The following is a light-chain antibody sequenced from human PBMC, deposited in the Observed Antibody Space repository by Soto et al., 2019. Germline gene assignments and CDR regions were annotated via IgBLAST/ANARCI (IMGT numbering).Light chain of an antibody. CDR3: LQYGSSPSYT. CDR2: GAS. Sequence: EIGLTQSPGTMYLSPGERATLSCRASQSVSSSSYLAWYQQKPGQAPRLLIYGASSRATGIPDRFSGSGSATDFTLTISRLVPEDFAVYYCLQYGSSPSYTFGQGTKLVIK. J-gene: IGKJ2*01. V-gene: IGKV3-20*01. CDR1: QSVSSSSY.